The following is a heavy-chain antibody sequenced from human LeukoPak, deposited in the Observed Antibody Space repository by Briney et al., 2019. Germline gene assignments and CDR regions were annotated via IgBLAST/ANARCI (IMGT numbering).Heavy chain of an antibody. J-gene: IGHJ4*02. V-gene: IGHV1-69*04. Sequence: GSSVKVSCKASGGTFTSYAISWVRQAPGQGLEWMGRIIPILGIANYAQKFQGRVTITADKSTSTAYMELSSLRSEDTAVYYCAHKLSSASVGYLQGYFDYWGQGTLVTVSS. CDR3: AHKLSSASVGYLQGYFDY. CDR1: GGTFTSYA. CDR2: IIPILGIA. D-gene: IGHD3-22*01.